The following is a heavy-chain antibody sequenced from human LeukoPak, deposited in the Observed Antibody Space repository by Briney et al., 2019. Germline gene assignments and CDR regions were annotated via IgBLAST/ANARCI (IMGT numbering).Heavy chain of an antibody. J-gene: IGHJ4*02. CDR1: GGSISSSSYY. D-gene: IGHD2-8*01. Sequence: SETLSLTCTVSGGSISSSSYYWGWIRQPPGKGLEWIGSIYYSGSTYYNPSLKSRVTISVDTSKNQFSLKLSSVTAADTAVYYCAREGSEGWYYWGQGILVTVSS. CDR3: AREGSEGWYY. CDR2: IYYSGST. V-gene: IGHV4-39*02.